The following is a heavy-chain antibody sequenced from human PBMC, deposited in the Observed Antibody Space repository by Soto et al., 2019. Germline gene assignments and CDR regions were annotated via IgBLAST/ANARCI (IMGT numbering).Heavy chain of an antibody. Sequence: TSETLSLTCTVSGGSISSYYWGWIRQSPGKGLEWIGCIYYSGNTNYNPSLKSRVTISVNTSKNQFSLRLTSVTAADTAVYYCARAAVTHERYHYGMDVWGQGTTVTVSS. CDR2: IYYSGNT. CDR1: GGSISSYY. V-gene: IGHV4-59*01. CDR3: ARAAVTHERYHYGMDV. J-gene: IGHJ6*02. D-gene: IGHD4-17*01.